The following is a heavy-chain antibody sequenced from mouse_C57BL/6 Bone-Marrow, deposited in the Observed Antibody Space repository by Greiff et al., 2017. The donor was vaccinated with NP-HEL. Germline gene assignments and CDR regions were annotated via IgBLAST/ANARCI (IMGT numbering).Heavy chain of an antibody. J-gene: IGHJ3*01. CDR3: ARGDYGSSYYAWFAY. CDR1: GYTFTSYG. D-gene: IGHD1-1*01. CDR2: IYPRSGNT. Sequence: QVQLQQSGAELARPGASVKLSCKASGYTFTSYGISWVKQRTGQGLEWIGEIYPRSGNTYYNEKFKGKATLTADKSSSTAYMELRSLTSEDSAVYFCARGDYGSSYYAWFAYWGQGTLVTVSA. V-gene: IGHV1-81*01.